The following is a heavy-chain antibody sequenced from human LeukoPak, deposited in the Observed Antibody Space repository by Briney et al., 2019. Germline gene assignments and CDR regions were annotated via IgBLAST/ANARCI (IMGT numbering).Heavy chain of an antibody. V-gene: IGHV3-21*04. D-gene: IGHD6-6*01. CDR1: GFTFSSYS. CDR2: ISSSSSYI. CDR3: ARARPYSSSSAVWFDP. Sequence: GGSLRLSCAASGFTFSSYSMNWVRQAPGKGLEWVSSISSSSSYIYYADSVKGRFTISRDNAKNSLYLQMNSLRAEDTAVYYCARARPYSSSSAVWFDPWGQGTLVTVSS. J-gene: IGHJ5*02.